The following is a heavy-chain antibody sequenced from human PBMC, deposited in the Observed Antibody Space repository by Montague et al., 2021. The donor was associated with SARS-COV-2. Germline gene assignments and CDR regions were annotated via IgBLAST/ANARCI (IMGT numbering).Heavy chain of an antibody. J-gene: IGHJ4*02. Sequence: SETLSLTCTVSGGSISNRSYSWGWIRQPPGKGLEWIGSIYTSGSTSYNPSLKSRVTISVDTSKNQFSLKLSSVTAADTAVYYCARHERQGTRVYPYYFDYWGQGTLVTVSS. D-gene: IGHD2-8*01. CDR2: IYTSGST. V-gene: IGHV4-39*01. CDR1: GGSISNRSYS. CDR3: ARHERQGTRVYPYYFDY.